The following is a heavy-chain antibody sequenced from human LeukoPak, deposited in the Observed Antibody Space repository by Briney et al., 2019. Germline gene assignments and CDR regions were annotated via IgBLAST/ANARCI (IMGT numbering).Heavy chain of an antibody. V-gene: IGHV3-23*01. D-gene: IGHD6-19*01. CDR1: GFTFSTYA. J-gene: IGHJ4*02. Sequence: PGGSVRLSCAASGFTFSTYAMSWVRHTPGKGLEWVSGISSGGNTQYTDSVKGRFTVSRDSSKNTLHLQMDSLRAEDAAIYYCTKDRRQWVVPYFDSWGQGTVVTVSS. CDR2: ISSGGNT. CDR3: TKDRRQWVVPYFDS.